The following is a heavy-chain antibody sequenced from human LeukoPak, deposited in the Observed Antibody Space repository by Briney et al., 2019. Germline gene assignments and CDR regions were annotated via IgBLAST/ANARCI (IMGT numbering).Heavy chain of an antibody. J-gene: IGHJ4*02. Sequence: GASVKVSCKASGYTFTGYYMHWVRQAPGQGLEWMGWINPNSGATNYAQKFQGRVTMTRDTSISTAYMELSRLRSDDTAAYYCAMSGFSSSWYVGWGQGTLVTVSS. D-gene: IGHD6-13*01. CDR2: INPNSGAT. V-gene: IGHV1-2*02. CDR1: GYTFTGYY. CDR3: AMSGFSSSWYVG.